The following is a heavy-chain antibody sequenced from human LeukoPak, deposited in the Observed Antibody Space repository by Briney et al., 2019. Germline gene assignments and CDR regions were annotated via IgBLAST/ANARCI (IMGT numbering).Heavy chain of an antibody. CDR1: GFTFSTYG. CDR2: IWYDGSNK. Sequence: GGSLRLSCAASGFTFSTYGMHWVRQAPGKGLEWVAVIWYDGSNKYYADSEKGRFTISRDNSKNTLFLQMNSLRAEDTAVYYCARGKRWLQTNYFDYWGQGTLVTVSS. J-gene: IGHJ4*02. D-gene: IGHD5-24*01. V-gene: IGHV3-33*01. CDR3: ARGKRWLQTNYFDY.